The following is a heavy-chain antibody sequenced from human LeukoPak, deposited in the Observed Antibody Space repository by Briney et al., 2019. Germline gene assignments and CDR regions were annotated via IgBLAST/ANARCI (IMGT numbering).Heavy chain of an antibody. CDR2: TFYRSTWFS. V-gene: IGHV6-1*01. D-gene: IGHD2-21*01. CDR1: GDSVSSKTAT. Sequence: SQTLSLTCAISGDSVSSKTATWNWIRQSPSRGLEWLGRTFYRSTWFSDYALSVKSRITITPDTTKNQFSLHVNSVTPEDTAIYYCARDATFRLDSWGQGTLVTVSS. CDR3: ARDATFRLDS. J-gene: IGHJ4*02.